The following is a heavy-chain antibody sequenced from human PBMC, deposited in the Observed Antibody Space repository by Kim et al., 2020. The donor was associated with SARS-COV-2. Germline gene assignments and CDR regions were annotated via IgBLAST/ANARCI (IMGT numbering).Heavy chain of an antibody. CDR1: GFTFSSYG. D-gene: IGHD3-22*01. CDR3: AKVDSSAEDPYYYYGMDV. CDR2: ISYDGSNK. J-gene: IGHJ6*02. V-gene: IGHV3-30*18. Sequence: GGSLRLSCAASGFTFSSYGMHWVRQAPGKGLEWVAVISYDGSNKYYADSVKGRFTISRDNSKNTLYLQMNSLRAEDTAVYYCAKVDSSAEDPYYYYGMDVWGQGTTVTVSS.